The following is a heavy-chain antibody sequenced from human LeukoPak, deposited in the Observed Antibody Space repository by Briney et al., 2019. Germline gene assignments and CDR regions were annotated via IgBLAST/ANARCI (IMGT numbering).Heavy chain of an antibody. CDR1: GFTFSNAW. Sequence: GGSLRLSCAASGFTFSNAWMSWVRQAPGKGLEWVGRIKSKSYGGTTDYAAPVKGRFTISRDDSKNTLYLQMNSLKTEDTAVYYCTTQYYYDSSSYLDYWGQGTLVTVSS. V-gene: IGHV3-15*01. J-gene: IGHJ4*02. CDR3: TTQYYYDSSSYLDY. CDR2: IKSKSYGGTT. D-gene: IGHD3-22*01.